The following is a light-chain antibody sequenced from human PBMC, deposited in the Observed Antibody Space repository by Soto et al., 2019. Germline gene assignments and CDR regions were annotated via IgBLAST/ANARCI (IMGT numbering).Light chain of an antibody. V-gene: IGKV3-15*01. CDR3: QQYNNWPPGDFT. Sequence: EIVMTQSPATLSVSPGERATLSCRASQSVSNNLAWYQQKPGQAPRLLIYGASTRATGIPARFSGSGSGTEFTLTISSLQSEDLAVYYCQQYNNWPPGDFTFGPGTKVDIK. J-gene: IGKJ3*01. CDR2: GAS. CDR1: QSVSNN.